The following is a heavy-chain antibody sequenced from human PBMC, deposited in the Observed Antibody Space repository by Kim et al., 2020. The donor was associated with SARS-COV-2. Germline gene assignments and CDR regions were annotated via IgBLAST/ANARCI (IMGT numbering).Heavy chain of an antibody. Sequence: GGSLRLSCAASGFTFSSYAMHWVRQAPGKGLEWVAVISYDGSNKYYADSVKGRFTISRDNSKNTLYLQMNSLRAEDTAVYYCARDRLGYCSGGSCSPLHYWGQGTLVTVSS. V-gene: IGHV3-30*04. J-gene: IGHJ4*02. CDR1: GFTFSSYA. CDR2: ISYDGSNK. CDR3: ARDRLGYCSGGSCSPLHY. D-gene: IGHD2-15*01.